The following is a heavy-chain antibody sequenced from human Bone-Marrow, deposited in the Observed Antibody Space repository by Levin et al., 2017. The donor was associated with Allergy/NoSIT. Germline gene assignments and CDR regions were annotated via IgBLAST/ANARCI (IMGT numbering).Heavy chain of an antibody. CDR3: TRLHSSGWNHFDH. CDR2: IYQTGST. CDR1: GGSVGMSHYY. V-gene: IGHV4-39*02. J-gene: IGHJ4*02. Sequence: PSETLSLTCSVSGGSVGMSHYYWGWIRQPPGGGLEWIGIIYQTGSTFYNPSLRSRVTISLDTSKNHFALNVTSVTAADTAVYFCTRLHSSGWNHFDHWGQGTLGIVSS. D-gene: IGHD3-22*01.